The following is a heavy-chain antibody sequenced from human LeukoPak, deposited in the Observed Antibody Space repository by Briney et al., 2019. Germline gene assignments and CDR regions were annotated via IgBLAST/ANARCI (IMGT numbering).Heavy chain of an antibody. CDR2: ISSSGSTI. CDR3: AREGVGNLGYYYGMDV. V-gene: IGHV3-48*03. D-gene: IGHD4-23*01. J-gene: IGHJ6*02. Sequence: PGGSLRLSCAASGFTFGSYEMNWVRQAPGKGLEWVSYISSSGSTIYYADSVKGRFTISRDNAKNSLYLQMNSLRAEDTAVYYCAREGVGNLGYYYGMDVWGQGTTVTVSS. CDR1: GFTFGSYE.